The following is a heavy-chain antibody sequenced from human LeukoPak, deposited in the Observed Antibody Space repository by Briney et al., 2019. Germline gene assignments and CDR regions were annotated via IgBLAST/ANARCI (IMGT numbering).Heavy chain of an antibody. CDR1: GFTFSSYW. CDR2: IKSKTDGGTT. CDR3: LRPYYYDSSGYYYFDY. Sequence: GGSLRLSCAASGFTFSSYWMSWVRHAPGKGLEWVGRIKSKTDGGTTDYAAPVKGRFTISRDDSKNTLYLQMNSLKTEDTAVYYCLRPYYYDSSGYYYFDYWGQGTLVTVSS. D-gene: IGHD3-22*01. J-gene: IGHJ4*02. V-gene: IGHV3-15*01.